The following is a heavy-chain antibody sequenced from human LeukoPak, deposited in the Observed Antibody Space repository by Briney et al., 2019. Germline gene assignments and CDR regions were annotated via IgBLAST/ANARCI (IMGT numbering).Heavy chain of an antibody. J-gene: IGHJ4*02. D-gene: IGHD4-17*01. CDR3: ARYGDYAPYYFDY. Sequence: SETLSLTCTVSGGSISSSTFYWGWIRQPPGKGLEWIGTIYYSGSTFYNPSLKSRVTVSVDTSKNQFSLKLSSLTAADTAVYYCARYGDYAPYYFDYWGQGTLVTVSS. CDR2: IYYSGST. CDR1: GGSISSSTFY. V-gene: IGHV4-39*07.